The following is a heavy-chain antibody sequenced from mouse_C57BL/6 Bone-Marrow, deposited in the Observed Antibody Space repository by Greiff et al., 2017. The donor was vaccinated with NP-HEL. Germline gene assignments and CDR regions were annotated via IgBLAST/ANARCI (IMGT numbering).Heavy chain of an antibody. D-gene: IGHD1-1*01. CDR3: ARVGGYYSSSYPYWYFDV. CDR1: GYTFPSYW. V-gene: IGHV1-61*01. Sequence: VQLQPPVAELVRPGSSVTLSCKASGYTFPSYWMDWFKPTPGQGLEWIGNIYTSDSATHYNQKLKDKAILTVDKSSSTPYMQLRSLTSEGSAVYYCARVGGYYSSSYPYWYFDVWGTGTTVTVSS. CDR2: IYTSDSAT. J-gene: IGHJ1*03.